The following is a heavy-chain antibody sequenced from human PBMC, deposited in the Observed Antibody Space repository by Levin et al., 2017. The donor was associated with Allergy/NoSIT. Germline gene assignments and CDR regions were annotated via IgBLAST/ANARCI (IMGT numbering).Heavy chain of an antibody. J-gene: IGHJ4*02. D-gene: IGHD2/OR15-2a*01. CDR3: AKDAWAEYGGRRGAG. CDR1: GFTFSIFA. V-gene: IGHV3-23*01. CDR2: ISANGVRT. Sequence: GGSLRLSCAASGFTFSIFAMSWVRQAPGKGLEWVSAISANGVRTYYADSVKGRFTISRDNSNNMLYLQMNSLRAEDTAVYFCAKDAWAEYGGRRGAGWGQGTLVTVSS.